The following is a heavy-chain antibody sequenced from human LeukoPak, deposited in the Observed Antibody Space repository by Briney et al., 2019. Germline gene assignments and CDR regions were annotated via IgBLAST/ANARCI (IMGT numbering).Heavy chain of an antibody. D-gene: IGHD2-21*02. CDR1: GFTFSDYW. Sequence: GGSLRLSCAGSGFTFSDYWMTWVRQTPGKGLEWVANINEDGSDKYYVDSVKGRFTISRGNAENSLFLQMNSLRAEDTAVYYCARKRRYCGGDCYSWFDPWGQGTLVTVSS. V-gene: IGHV3-7*03. CDR2: INEDGSDK. J-gene: IGHJ5*02. CDR3: ARKRRYCGGDCYSWFDP.